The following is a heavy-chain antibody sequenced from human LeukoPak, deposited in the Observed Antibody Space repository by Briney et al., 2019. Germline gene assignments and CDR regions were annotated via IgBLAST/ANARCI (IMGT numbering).Heavy chain of an antibody. D-gene: IGHD3-9*01. Sequence: QPGRSLRLSCAASGFTFDDYATHWVRQAPGKGLEWVSGISWNSGSIGYADSVKGRFTISRDNAKNSLYLQMNSLRAEDMALYYCAKGQRDHYDILTGSDDFDYWGQGTLVTVSS. J-gene: IGHJ4*02. CDR1: GFTFDDYA. CDR3: AKGQRDHYDILTGSDDFDY. V-gene: IGHV3-9*03. CDR2: ISWNSGSI.